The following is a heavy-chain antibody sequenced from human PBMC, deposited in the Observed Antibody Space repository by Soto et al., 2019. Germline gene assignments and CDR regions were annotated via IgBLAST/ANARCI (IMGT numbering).Heavy chain of an antibody. D-gene: IGHD4-4*01. CDR3: ARETVTSPHMDV. J-gene: IGHJ6*03. Sequence: GASVKVSCKASGYTFTSYDINWVRQATGQGLEWMGWMNPNSGNTGYAQKFQGRVIMTRNTSISTAYMELSSLRSEDTAVYYCARETVTSPHMDVWGKGTTVTVSS. CDR1: GYTFTSYD. CDR2: MNPNSGNT. V-gene: IGHV1-8*01.